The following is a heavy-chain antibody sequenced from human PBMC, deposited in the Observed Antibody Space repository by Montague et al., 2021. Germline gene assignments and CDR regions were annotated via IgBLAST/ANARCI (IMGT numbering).Heavy chain of an antibody. CDR2: MNAGSGNT. CDR1: GFTFSSYA. Sequence: SLRLSYAASGFTFSSYAMSWVRQTPGQGLEWVSTMNAGSGNTYYADSVKGRFTISRDNSKNTLYLQMNSRRAEDTAVYYCARDGPRTHYFVYWGQGALVTVPS. D-gene: IGHD2-2*01. J-gene: IGHJ4*02. CDR3: ARDGPRTHYFVY. V-gene: IGHV3-23*01.